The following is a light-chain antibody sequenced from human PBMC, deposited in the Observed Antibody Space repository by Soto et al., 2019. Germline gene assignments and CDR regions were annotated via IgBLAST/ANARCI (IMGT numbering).Light chain of an antibody. J-gene: IGKJ4*01. Sequence: EIVLTQSPGTLSLSPGERATLSCRASQSVSSSYLAWYQQKPGQAPRLLIYGASSRATGIPDTFSGSGSGTDFTLTISRLEPEDFAVYYCQQYGSSPLALTFGGGTKVEIK. CDR3: QQYGSSPLALT. V-gene: IGKV3-20*01. CDR1: QSVSSSY. CDR2: GAS.